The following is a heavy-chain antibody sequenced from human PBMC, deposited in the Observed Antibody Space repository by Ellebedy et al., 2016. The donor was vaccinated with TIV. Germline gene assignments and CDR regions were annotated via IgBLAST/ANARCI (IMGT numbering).Heavy chain of an antibody. CDR2: IKEDGGDK. CDR1: GFAFSRFW. D-gene: IGHD3-16*01. Sequence: GGSLRLSCAASGFAFSRFWMSWVRQAPGKGLEWVASIKEDGGDKFYVDSVKGRFTISRDNAKNSLSLQMNSLRAEDSAVYFCASGGAHFFGFWGQGTLVTVSS. J-gene: IGHJ4*02. V-gene: IGHV3-7*03. CDR3: ASGGAHFFGF.